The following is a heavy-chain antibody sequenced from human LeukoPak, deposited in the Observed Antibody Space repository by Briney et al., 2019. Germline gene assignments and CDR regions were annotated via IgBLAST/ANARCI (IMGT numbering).Heavy chain of an antibody. J-gene: IGHJ4*02. D-gene: IGHD6-13*01. Sequence: GGSLRLSCAASGFTFSSYAMSWVRQAPGKGLEWVSAISGSGGSTYYADSVKGRFTISRDNSKNTLYLQMNSLRAEDTAVYYCAKTRPLDSSSWSHGDYWGQGTLVTVSS. CDR2: ISGSGGST. CDR1: GFTFSSYA. CDR3: AKTRPLDSSSWSHGDY. V-gene: IGHV3-23*01.